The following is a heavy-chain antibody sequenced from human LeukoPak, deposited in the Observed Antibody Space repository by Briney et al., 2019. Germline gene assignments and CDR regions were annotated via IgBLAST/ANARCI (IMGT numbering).Heavy chain of an antibody. CDR2: INSDGSSI. CDR3: ARSHYYDSSGYFSYYYGLDV. CDR1: GFTFSSYW. Sequence: GGSLRLSCAASGFTFSSYWMHWVRQAPGKGLVWVSRINSDGSSIRYADSVKGRFTISRDNAKNTLDLQMNSLRAEDTAVYYCARSHYYDSSGYFSYYYGLDVWGQGTLVTVSS. J-gene: IGHJ6*02. V-gene: IGHV3-74*01. D-gene: IGHD3-22*01.